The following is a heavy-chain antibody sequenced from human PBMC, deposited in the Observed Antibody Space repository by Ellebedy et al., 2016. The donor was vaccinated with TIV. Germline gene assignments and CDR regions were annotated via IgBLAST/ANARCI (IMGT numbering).Heavy chain of an antibody. CDR2: IIPIFGTA. CDR3: ASFEVVNSYGYSQLNWFDP. V-gene: IGHV1-69*06. CDR1: GGTFSSYA. D-gene: IGHD5-18*01. Sequence: SVKVSXKASGGTFSSYAISWVRQAPGQGLEWMGGIIPIFGTANYAQKFQGRVTITADKSTSTAYVELRSLRSEDTAVYYCASFEVVNSYGYSQLNWFDPWGQGTLSPSPQ. J-gene: IGHJ5*02.